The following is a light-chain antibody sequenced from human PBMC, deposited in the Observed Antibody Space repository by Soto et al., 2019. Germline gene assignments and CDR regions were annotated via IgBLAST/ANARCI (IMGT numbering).Light chain of an antibody. CDR1: QSIKTN. CDR3: QQYNRWPPLT. J-gene: IGKJ4*01. CDR2: GAS. Sequence: DIVMTQSPATLSVSPGERATLSCRASQSIKTNLAWYQQKPGQAHRLLIYGASTRATNITDRFSGSGSGTEVTPTIRRLQSEDSAIYYCQQYNRWPPLTFGGGTKVEIK. V-gene: IGKV3-15*01.